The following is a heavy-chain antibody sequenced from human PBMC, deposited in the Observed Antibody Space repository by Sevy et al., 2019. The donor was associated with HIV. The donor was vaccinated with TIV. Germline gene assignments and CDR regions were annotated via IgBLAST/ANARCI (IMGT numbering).Heavy chain of an antibody. CDR2: INTNNGSA. V-gene: IGHV1-18*01. J-gene: IGHJ1*01. CDR1: GYPFTSFG. Sequence: ASVKVSCKGSGYPFTSFGISWVRQAPGQGLEWMGWINTNNGSANYAQKYQGRVTMTRDISTSTAYMELRSLRSDDTAVSYCAKDRGYCSGGSCYIQVWGQGTLVTVSS. D-gene: IGHD2-15*01. CDR3: AKDRGYCSGGSCYIQV.